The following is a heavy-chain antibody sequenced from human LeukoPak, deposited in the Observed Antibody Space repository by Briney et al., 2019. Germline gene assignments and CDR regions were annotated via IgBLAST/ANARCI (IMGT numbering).Heavy chain of an antibody. V-gene: IGHV1-18*01. CDR1: GYTFTSYG. J-gene: IGHJ3*02. CDR3: GRDRPFEIVAHDAFDI. D-gene: IGHD5-12*01. Sequence: GASVKVSCKASGYTFTSYGISWVRQAPGQGLEWMGWISAYNSNTNYVQKLQGRVTMTTDTSTSTAYMELRSLTSDNTAVYYCGRDRPFEIVAHDAFDIWGQGTMVTVSA. CDR2: ISAYNSNT.